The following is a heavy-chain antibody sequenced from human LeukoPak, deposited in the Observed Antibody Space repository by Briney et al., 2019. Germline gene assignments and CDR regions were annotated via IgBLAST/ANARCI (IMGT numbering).Heavy chain of an antibody. V-gene: IGHV3-30-3*01. Sequence: QSGGSLRLSCAASGFTFSSYAMHWVRQAPGKGLEWVAVISYDGSNKYYADSVKGRFTISRDNSKNTLYLQMNSLRAEDTAVYYCARGPPPPILNYDSEWGFSYWGQGTLVTVSS. CDR2: ISYDGSNK. D-gene: IGHD5-12*01. J-gene: IGHJ4*02. CDR3: ARGPPPPILNYDSEWGFSY. CDR1: GFTFSSYA.